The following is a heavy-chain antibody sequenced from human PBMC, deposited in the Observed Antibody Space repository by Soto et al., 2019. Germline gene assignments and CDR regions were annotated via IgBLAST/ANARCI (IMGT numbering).Heavy chain of an antibody. Sequence: EVLLVESGGGLVQPGGSLRLSCVASGFTFNKYWMHWVRQAPGKGLEWVARINTDGSRTSYADSVKGRFTITRDDAKNVSYVQMNSLRFEDAGIYYCARHLQVIGATLYYGMDVWGQGTTVTVSS. J-gene: IGHJ6*02. CDR2: INTDGSRT. CDR3: ARHLQVIGATLYYGMDV. D-gene: IGHD2-21*01. V-gene: IGHV3-74*01. CDR1: GFTFNKYW.